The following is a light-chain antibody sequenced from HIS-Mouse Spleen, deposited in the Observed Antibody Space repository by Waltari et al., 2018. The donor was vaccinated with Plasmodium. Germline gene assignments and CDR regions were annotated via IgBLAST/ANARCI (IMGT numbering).Light chain of an antibody. CDR3: QQYYSTPLT. V-gene: IGKV4-1*01. J-gene: IGKJ4*01. CDR2: WAS. Sequence: DIVMTQSPDPLAVSLAQRPTINCTSSHGVLYSSNNNNNLTWYQQKPGQPPKLLIYWASTLESGVPDRFSGSGSGTDFTLTISSLQAEDVAVYYCQQYYSTPLTFGGGTKVEIK. CDR1: HGVLYSSNNNNN.